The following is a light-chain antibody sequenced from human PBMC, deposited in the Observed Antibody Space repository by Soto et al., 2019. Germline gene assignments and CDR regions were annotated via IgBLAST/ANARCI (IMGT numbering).Light chain of an antibody. V-gene: IGLV1-51*02. J-gene: IGLJ2*01. CDR3: ATWDSSLSAVV. CDR2: ENN. Sequence: QSVLTQPPSVSAAPGQKVTISCSGSSSNIGNNYVSWYQQLPGTAPKLLIYENNKRPSGIPDRFSGSKSGTSATLGITGLQTGDEADYCCATWDSSLSAVVFGGGTKVTVL. CDR1: SSNIGNNY.